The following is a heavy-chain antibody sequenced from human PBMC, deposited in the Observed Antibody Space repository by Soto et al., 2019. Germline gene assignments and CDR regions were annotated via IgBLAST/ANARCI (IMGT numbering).Heavy chain of an antibody. Sequence: EVQLVESGGGPIQPGGSLRLSCAASGFTVSSNYMSWVRQAPGKGLEWVSIIYANDNRYYADSVKGRFTISRDNSKNTLYLQMNSLRAEDTAMYYCTKEALGRDHWGQGTLVTVSS. CDR1: GFTVSSNY. V-gene: IGHV3-53*01. J-gene: IGHJ5*02. CDR2: IYANDNR. CDR3: TKEALGRDH.